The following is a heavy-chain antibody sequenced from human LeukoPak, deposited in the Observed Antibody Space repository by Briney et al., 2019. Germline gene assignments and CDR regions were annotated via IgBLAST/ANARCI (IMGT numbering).Heavy chain of an antibody. V-gene: IGHV3-23*01. CDR2: ISGSGGST. J-gene: IGHJ4*02. Sequence: GGSLRLSCAVSGFTFSSYAMSWVRQAPGKGLEWDSAISGSGGSTYYADSVKGRFTISRDNSKNTLYLQMNSLRAEDTAVYYCANPLLLPAGFDYWGQGTLVTVSS. D-gene: IGHD2-2*01. CDR1: GFTFSSYA. CDR3: ANPLLLPAGFDY.